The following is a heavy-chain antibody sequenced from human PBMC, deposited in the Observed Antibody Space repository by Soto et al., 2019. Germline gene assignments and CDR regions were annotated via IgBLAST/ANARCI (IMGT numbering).Heavy chain of an antibody. CDR1: GYSFTSYW. Sequence: PGESLKISCKGSGYSFTSYWISWVRQMPGKGLEWMGRIDPSDSYTNYSPSFQGHVTISADKSISTAYLQWSSLKASDTAMYYCARLPDGLVVGYYYYGMDVWGQGTKVTVSS. CDR2: IDPSDSYT. CDR3: ARLPDGLVVGYYYYGMDV. D-gene: IGHD2-2*01. J-gene: IGHJ6*02. V-gene: IGHV5-10-1*01.